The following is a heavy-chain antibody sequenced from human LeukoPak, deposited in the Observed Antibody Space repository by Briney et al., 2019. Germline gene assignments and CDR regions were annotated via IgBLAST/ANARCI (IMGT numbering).Heavy chain of an antibody. CDR2: ISSSSSYT. CDR3: ARSNCSGGSRHLYNYYYGMDA. J-gene: IGHJ6*02. D-gene: IGHD2-15*01. V-gene: IGHV3-11*06. Sequence: GGSLRPSCAASGFTFSEYYMSWIRQAPGKGLEWVSYISSSSSYTNYADSVKGRFTISRDNAKNSLYLQMNSLRAEDTAVYYCARSNCSGGSRHLYNYYYGMDAWGQGTTVTVSS. CDR1: GFTFSEYY.